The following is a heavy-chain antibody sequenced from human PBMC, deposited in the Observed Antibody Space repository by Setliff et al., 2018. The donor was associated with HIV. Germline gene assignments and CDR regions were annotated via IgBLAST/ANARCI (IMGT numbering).Heavy chain of an antibody. V-gene: IGHV2-70*11. Sequence: SGPTLVNPTQTLTLTCTFSGFSLSTSRMCVSWIRQPPGKALEWLARIDWDDDTHYNASLKTRLTVSKDTSKNQVVLSLANMDPVDTATYYCARRVLTSSDYFDYWGQGALVTVSS. CDR3: ARRVLTSSDYFDY. CDR1: GFSLSTSRMC. J-gene: IGHJ4*02. D-gene: IGHD3-3*01. CDR2: IDWDDDT.